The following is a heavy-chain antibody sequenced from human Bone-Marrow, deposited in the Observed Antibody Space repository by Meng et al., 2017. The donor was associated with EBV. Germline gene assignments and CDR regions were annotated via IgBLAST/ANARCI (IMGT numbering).Heavy chain of an antibody. Sequence: QGQLSQWDAARLQSSGCPSLRFPVYGGSFSGDYWCWIRQPPGKGLEWVVEINHSGSTNYNPSLKSRVTISVDTSKNQFSLKLSSVTAADTAVYYCARGFSSMVRGVKPNNWFDPWGQGTLVTVSS. V-gene: IGHV4-34*01. CDR1: GGSFSGDY. CDR2: INHSGST. J-gene: IGHJ5*02. CDR3: ARGFSSMVRGVKPNNWFDP. D-gene: IGHD3-10*01.